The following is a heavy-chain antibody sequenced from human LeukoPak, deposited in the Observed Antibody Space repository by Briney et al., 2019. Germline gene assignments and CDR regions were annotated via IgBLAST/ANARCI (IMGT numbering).Heavy chain of an antibody. J-gene: IGHJ5*02. CDR2: IYHSGST. V-gene: IGHV4-38-2*01. D-gene: IGHD4-17*01. Sequence: SETLSLTCAVSGYSVTSGYFWGWIRQPPGKGLEWIGNIYHSGSTYYNPSLKSRVTMSVDTSKNQFSLNLRSVTAADTAVYYCARVGYTTTVTTFGFNWFDPWGQGTLVTVSS. CDR3: ARVGYTTTVTTFGFNWFDP. CDR1: GYSVTSGYF.